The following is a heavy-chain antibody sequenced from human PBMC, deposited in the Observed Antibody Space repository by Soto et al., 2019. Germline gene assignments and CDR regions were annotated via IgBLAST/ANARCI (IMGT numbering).Heavy chain of an antibody. V-gene: IGHV4-59*01. D-gene: IGHD3-10*01. CDR3: ARDKGGDYYFDY. J-gene: IGHJ4*02. CDR1: GGSISSYY. CDR2: IYYSGST. Sequence: SETLSLTCTVSGGSISSYYWSWIRQPPGKGLEWIGYIYYSGSTNYNPSLKSRVTISVDTSKNQFSLKLSSVTAADTAVYYCARDKGGDYYFDYWGQGTLVTVSS.